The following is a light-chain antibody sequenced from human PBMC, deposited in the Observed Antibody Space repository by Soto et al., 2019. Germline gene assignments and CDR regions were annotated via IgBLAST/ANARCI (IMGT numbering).Light chain of an antibody. CDR3: QCYDSGLSGSV. J-gene: IGLJ2*01. CDR1: SSNIGAGYD. Sequence: QSVLTQPPSVSGAPGQRVTISCTGSSSNIGAGYDVHWYQQLPGTAPKLLIYANTNRPSGVPDRFSGSKSGTSASLAITGLQAEDEADYYCQCYDSGLSGSVFGGGTKLTVL. CDR2: ANT. V-gene: IGLV1-40*01.